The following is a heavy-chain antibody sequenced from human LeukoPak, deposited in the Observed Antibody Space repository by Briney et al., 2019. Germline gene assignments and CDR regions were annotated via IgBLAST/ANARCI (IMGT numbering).Heavy chain of an antibody. CDR1: GYTFTGYY. D-gene: IGHD3-9*01. Sequence: ASVKVSCKASGYTFTGYYMHWVRQAPGQGLEWMGWINPNSGGTNYAQKFRGRVTMTRDTSISTAYMELSRLRSDDTAVYYCARVLGHDILTGYPIPFDYWGQGILVTVSS. CDR2: INPNSGGT. CDR3: ARVLGHDILTGYPIPFDY. V-gene: IGHV1-2*02. J-gene: IGHJ4*02.